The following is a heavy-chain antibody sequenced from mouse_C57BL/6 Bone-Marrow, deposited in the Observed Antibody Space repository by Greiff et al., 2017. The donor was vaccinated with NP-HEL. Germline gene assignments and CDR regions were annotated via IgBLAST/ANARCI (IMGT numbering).Heavy chain of an antibody. CDR2: IYPRSGNT. Sequence: QVQLKQSGAELARPGASVKLSCKASGYTFTSYGISWVKQRTGQGLEWIGEIYPRSGNTYYNEKFKGKATLTADKSSSTAYMELRSLTSEDSAVYFCATPITTVGYWYFDVWGTGTTVTVSS. V-gene: IGHV1-81*01. D-gene: IGHD1-1*01. J-gene: IGHJ1*03. CDR1: GYTFTSYG. CDR3: ATPITTVGYWYFDV.